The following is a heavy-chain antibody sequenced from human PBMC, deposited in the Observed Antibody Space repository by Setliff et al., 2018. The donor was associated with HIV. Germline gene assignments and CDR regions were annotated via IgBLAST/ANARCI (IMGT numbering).Heavy chain of an antibody. CDR3: ARGGHNSGFHDY. CDR1: EFIFSSYA. Sequence: PGGSLRLSGAASEFIFSSYAMSWVRQPPGKGLEWVSYISSSGSTIYYADSVRGRFTISRDNAKNSLYLQMSNLRDEDTALYYCARGGHNSGFHDYWGQGTLVTVSS. V-gene: IGHV3-48*02. CDR2: ISSSGSTI. J-gene: IGHJ4*02. D-gene: IGHD3-10*01.